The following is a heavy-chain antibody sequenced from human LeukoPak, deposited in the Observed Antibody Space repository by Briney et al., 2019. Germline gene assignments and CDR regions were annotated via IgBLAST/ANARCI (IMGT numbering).Heavy chain of an antibody. CDR2: ISSGSIDM. J-gene: IGHJ6*03. V-gene: IGHV3-21*01. CDR1: GFTFSRYT. D-gene: IGHD5-12*01. CDR3: ARDRRGGYENYYYYYMDV. Sequence: PGGSLRLSCAGSGFTFSRYTMNWVRQAPGKGLEWVSSISSGSIDMYYADSVKGRFTISRDNAKNSVYLQMNSLRAEDTAVYYCARDRRGGYENYYYYYMDVWGKGTTATVSS.